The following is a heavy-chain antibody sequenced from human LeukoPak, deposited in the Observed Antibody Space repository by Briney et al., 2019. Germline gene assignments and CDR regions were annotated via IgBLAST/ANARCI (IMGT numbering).Heavy chain of an antibody. D-gene: IGHD6-13*01. CDR1: GFTFSSYG. Sequence: SGGSLRLSCAASGFTFSSYGMHWVRQAPGKGLEWVAFIRYDGSNKYYADSVKGRFTISRDNSKNTLYLQMNSLRAEDTAVYYCAKGQYSSSWYDYYYYGMDVWGQGTTVTVSS. CDR3: AKGQYSSSWYDYYYYGMDV. CDR2: IRYDGSNK. V-gene: IGHV3-30*02. J-gene: IGHJ6*02.